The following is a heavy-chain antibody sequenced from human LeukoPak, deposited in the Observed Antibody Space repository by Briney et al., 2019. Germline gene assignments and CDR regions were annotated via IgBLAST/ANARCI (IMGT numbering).Heavy chain of an antibody. V-gene: IGHV3-7*01. CDR2: IKEDGSAK. D-gene: IGHD3-10*01. CDR3: ARDGFGEFQLDY. Sequence: QPGGSLRLSCAASGFTFSSSWMSWVRQAPGKGLEWVANIKEDGSAKYYVDSVKGRLTISRDNAKNSLYLQMNSLRAEDTAVYYCARDGFGEFQLDYWGQGTLVTVSS. J-gene: IGHJ4*02. CDR1: GFTFSSSW.